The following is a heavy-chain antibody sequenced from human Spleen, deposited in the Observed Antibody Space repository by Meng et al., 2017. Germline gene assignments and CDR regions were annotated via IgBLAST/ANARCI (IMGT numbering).Heavy chain of an antibody. CDR2: ISGNGVNT. Sequence: GESLKISCAASGFTFSSYAMNWVRQALGKGLEWLSSISGNGVNTYYADSVKGRFTISRDNSNNILYVQMDSLRADDTAIYYCARGGDSSAWGQGTLVTVSS. CDR3: ARGGDSSA. CDR1: GFTFSSYA. J-gene: IGHJ5*02. V-gene: IGHV3-23*01. D-gene: IGHD3-22*01.